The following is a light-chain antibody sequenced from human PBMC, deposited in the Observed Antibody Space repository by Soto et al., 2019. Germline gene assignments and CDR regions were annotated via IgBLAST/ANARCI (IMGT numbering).Light chain of an antibody. CDR2: DND. J-gene: IGLJ1*01. CDR3: GTWDGSLETYV. CDR1: SSNIGNNY. Sequence: QSVLTHPPSVSAAPGKKVTISCSGRSSNIGNNYVSWYQQLPGTAPKLLIYDNDKRPSGIPDRFSGSKSGTAVTLDITGLQTGDEADYDCGTWDGSLETYVFGTGTNLTVL. V-gene: IGLV1-51*01.